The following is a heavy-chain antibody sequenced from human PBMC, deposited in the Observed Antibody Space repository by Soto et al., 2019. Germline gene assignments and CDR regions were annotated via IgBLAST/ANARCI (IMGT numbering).Heavy chain of an antibody. CDR2: IGYTGTI. CDR3: ASHVHNQGYEYYFDS. Sequence: SETLSLTCTASGGSISSNSSYWGWIRQSPGKGLEWIGSIGYTGTIYYNPSLQSRVTMSVDTSENQISLRLSSMTAADTAVYYCASHVHNQGYEYYFDSWSQGTLVTVS. J-gene: IGHJ4*02. CDR1: GGSISSNSSY. D-gene: IGHD3-3*01. V-gene: IGHV4-39*01.